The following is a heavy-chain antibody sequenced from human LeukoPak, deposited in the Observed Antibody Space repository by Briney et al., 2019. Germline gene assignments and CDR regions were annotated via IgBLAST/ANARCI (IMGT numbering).Heavy chain of an antibody. Sequence: GGSLRLSCAASGFTFSSYIMNWVRQAPGKGLEWVSSISSSSSYRYYADSVKGRFTISRDNAKTSLYLQMNSLRAEDTAVYYCARAFYGGKNYFDYWGQGTLVTVSS. CDR1: GFTFSSYI. V-gene: IGHV3-21*01. J-gene: IGHJ4*02. CDR2: ISSSSSYR. D-gene: IGHD4-23*01. CDR3: ARAFYGGKNYFDY.